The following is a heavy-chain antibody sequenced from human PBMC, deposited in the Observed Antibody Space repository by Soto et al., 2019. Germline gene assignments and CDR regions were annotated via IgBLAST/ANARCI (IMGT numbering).Heavy chain of an antibody. D-gene: IGHD6-6*01. Sequence: QVQLVQSGAEVKKPGSSVKVSCKASGGTFISYAISWVRQAPGQGLEWMGGVIPIFGTANYAQKFQGSVTITADESTSRAYMQLSSLRSEDTAVHYCAKAVELVRYYGMDVWGQGTTVTVSS. J-gene: IGHJ6*02. CDR2: VIPIFGTA. CDR1: GGTFISYA. CDR3: AKAVELVRYYGMDV. V-gene: IGHV1-69*01.